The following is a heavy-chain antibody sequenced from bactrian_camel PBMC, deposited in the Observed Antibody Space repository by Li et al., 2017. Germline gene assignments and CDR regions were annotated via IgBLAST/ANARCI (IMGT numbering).Heavy chain of an antibody. J-gene: IGHJ4*01. D-gene: IGHD6*01. CDR3: AADSGGSWYPSLEDYDYAY. V-gene: IGHV3S1*01. Sequence: HVQLVESGGGSVQAGGSLGLSCAASGYTYSSGCMAWFRQAPGKEREGVAAIYTGVGRTYYADSAKGRVAIWQDNAKNTIYLQINYLRPEDTAMYYCAADSGGSWYPSLEDYDYAYWGQGTQVTVS. CDR1: GYTYSSGC. CDR2: IYTGVGRT.